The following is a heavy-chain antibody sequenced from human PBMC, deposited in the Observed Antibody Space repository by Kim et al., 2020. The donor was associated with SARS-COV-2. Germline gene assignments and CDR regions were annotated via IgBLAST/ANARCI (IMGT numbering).Heavy chain of an antibody. J-gene: IGHJ5*02. CDR1: GGSISSYY. D-gene: IGHD6-19*01. CDR3: AREFLPTGYSSGHTRDNWFDP. Sequence: SETLSLTCTVSGGSISSYYWSWIRQPPGKGLEWIGYIYYSGSTNYNPSLKSRVTISVDTSKNQFSLKLSSVTAADTAVYYCAREFLPTGYSSGHTRDNWFDPWGQGTLVTVSS. CDR2: IYYSGST. V-gene: IGHV4-59*01.